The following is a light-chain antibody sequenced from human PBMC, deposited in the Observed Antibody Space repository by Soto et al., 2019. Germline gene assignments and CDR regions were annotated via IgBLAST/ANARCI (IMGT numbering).Light chain of an antibody. CDR3: HQRNNWPYT. Sequence: EIVLTQSPATLSWSPGERATLSCRASQTVISNLGWYQQKPGQAPRLLIYDTSNRATGTPARFSGSGSGTDFTLTISSLESEDFSIYYCHQRNNWPYTFGQGTKLEIK. J-gene: IGKJ2*01. CDR1: QTVISN. CDR2: DTS. V-gene: IGKV3-11*01.